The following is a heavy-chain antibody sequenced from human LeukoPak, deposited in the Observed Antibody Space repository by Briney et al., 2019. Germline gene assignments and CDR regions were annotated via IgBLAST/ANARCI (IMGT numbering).Heavy chain of an antibody. J-gene: IGHJ4*02. V-gene: IGHV1-18*01. CDR2: ISAYNGNT. CDR1: GYTFTSYG. CDR3: AKDKGRYDFWSGYYDY. D-gene: IGHD3-3*01. Sequence: ASVKVSCKASGYTFTSYGISWVRQAPGQGLEWMGWISAYNGNTNYAQKLQGRVTMTTDTSTSTAYMELRSLRAEDTAVYYCAKDKGRYDFWSGYYDYWGQGTLVTVSS.